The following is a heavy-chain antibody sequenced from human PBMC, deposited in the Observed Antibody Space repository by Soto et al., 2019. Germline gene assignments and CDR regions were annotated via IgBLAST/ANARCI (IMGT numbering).Heavy chain of an antibody. CDR2: ISSSGSTI. CDR3: ARDRCCSSTSWAYYDFWSGPSYGMDV. CDR1: GFTFSDYY. Sequence: QVQLVESGGGLVKPGGSLRLSCAASGFTFSDYYMSWIRQAPGKGLEWVSYISSSGSTIYYADSVKGRFTISRDNAKNSLYLQMNSLRAEDTAVYYCARDRCCSSTSWAYYDFWSGPSYGMDVWGQGTTVTVSS. D-gene: IGHD3-3*01. V-gene: IGHV3-11*01. J-gene: IGHJ6*02.